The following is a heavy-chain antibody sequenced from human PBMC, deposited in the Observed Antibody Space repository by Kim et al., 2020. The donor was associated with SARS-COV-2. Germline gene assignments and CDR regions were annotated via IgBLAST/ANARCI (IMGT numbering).Heavy chain of an antibody. J-gene: IGHJ6*02. CDR3: ATAPVVVGATLSDYYYYGMDV. D-gene: IGHD1-26*01. CDR1: GYNLTELS. Sequence: ASVKVSCKVSGYNLTELSMHWVRQAPGKGLEWMGGFDPEDGETIYAQKFQGRVTMTEDTSTDTAYMELSSLRSEDTAVYYCATAPVVVGATLSDYYYYGMDVLGQGTTVTVSS. V-gene: IGHV1-24*01. CDR2: FDPEDGET.